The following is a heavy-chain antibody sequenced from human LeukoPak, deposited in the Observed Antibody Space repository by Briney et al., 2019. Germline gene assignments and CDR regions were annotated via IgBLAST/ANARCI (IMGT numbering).Heavy chain of an antibody. CDR2: IYTSGTT. J-gene: IGHJ4*02. CDR1: GDSISGGSISSYY. V-gene: IGHV4-4*07. Sequence: PSETQSLTCTVSGDSISGGSISSYYWSWVRQPAGKGLEWIGRIYTSGTTNYNPSLKSRVTMSVDTSKNQFTLKLNSVTAADTAVYYCARGAPSDYWGQGTLVTVSS. CDR3: ARGAPSDY.